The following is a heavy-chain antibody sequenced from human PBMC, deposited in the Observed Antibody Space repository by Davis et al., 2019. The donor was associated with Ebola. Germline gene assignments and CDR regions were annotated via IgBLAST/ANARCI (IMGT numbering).Heavy chain of an antibody. D-gene: IGHD6-13*01. CDR1: GYTFNIYY. CDR3: ASPGIAAGAPRY. V-gene: IGHV1-46*02. CDR2: INPSGGTT. J-gene: IGHJ4*02. Sequence: AASVKVSCKASGYTFNIYYMYWVRQAPGQGLEWMGIINPSGGTTSYAQKFQGRVTMTRDTSTSTVYMERISLRSEDTAVYYCASPGIAAGAPRYWGQGTLVTVSS.